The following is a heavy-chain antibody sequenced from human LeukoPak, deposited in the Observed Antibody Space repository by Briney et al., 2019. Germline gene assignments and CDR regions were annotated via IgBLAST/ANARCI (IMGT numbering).Heavy chain of an antibody. J-gene: IGHJ5*02. V-gene: IGHV4-34*01. D-gene: IGHD6-13*01. CDR1: GGALSVYS. CDR2: ITHSGST. CDR3: ARGARRKQHLAYNGFDP. Sequence: PQSLSLTRAVSGGALSVYSSRGVRPPPGKGLEWVGEITHSGSTNYTPPLKSRDTISQDTSKNHISPKLSSVTPAHTALYYCARGARRKQHLAYNGFDPWGQGTLVTVSS.